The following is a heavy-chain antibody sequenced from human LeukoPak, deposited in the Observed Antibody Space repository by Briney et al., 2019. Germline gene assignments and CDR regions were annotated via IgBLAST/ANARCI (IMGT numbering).Heavy chain of an antibody. V-gene: IGHV3-74*01. CDR2: INSDGSST. CDR1: GFTFSSYW. D-gene: IGHD2-8*01. J-gene: IGHJ4*02. Sequence: TGGSLRLSCAASGFTFSSYWMHWVRQAPGKGLVWVSRINSDGSSTSYADSVKGRFTISRDNAKNTLCLQMNSLRAEDTAVYYCARGGWVYAIQGLDYWGQGTLVTVSS. CDR3: ARGGWVYAIQGLDY.